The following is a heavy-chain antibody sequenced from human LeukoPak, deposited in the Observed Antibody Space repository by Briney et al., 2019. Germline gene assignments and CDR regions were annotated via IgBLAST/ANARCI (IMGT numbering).Heavy chain of an antibody. V-gene: IGHV3-30-3*01. J-gene: IGHJ4*02. CDR1: GFTFRSHA. CDR2: ISWDGNIQ. D-gene: IGHD6-19*01. Sequence: GGSLRLSCAASGFTFRSHAIHWVRQAPGKGLEWVAFISWDGNIQYYAESVKGRFTLSRDNSKNTVHLQMNSLRFGDTAVYHCARDYSGWYVFDYWGQGTLVAVSP. CDR3: ARDYSGWYVFDY.